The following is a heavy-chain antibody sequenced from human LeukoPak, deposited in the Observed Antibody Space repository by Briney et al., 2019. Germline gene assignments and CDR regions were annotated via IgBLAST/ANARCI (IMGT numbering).Heavy chain of an antibody. D-gene: IGHD2-15*01. CDR2: IYYSGST. J-gene: IGHJ1*01. CDR3: ARGQGRGYCSGGSCWAFQH. Sequence: PSETLSLTCTVSGGSISSYYWSWIRQPPGKGLEWIGYIYYSGSTNYNPSLKSRVTISVDTSKNQFSLKLSSVTAADTAVYYCARGQGRGYCSGGSCWAFQHWGQGTLVTVSS. V-gene: IGHV4-59*01. CDR1: GGSISSYY.